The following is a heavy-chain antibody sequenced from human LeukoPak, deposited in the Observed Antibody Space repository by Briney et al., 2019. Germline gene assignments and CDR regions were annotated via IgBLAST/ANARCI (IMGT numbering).Heavy chain of an antibody. CDR3: ARASYEAAANDAFDI. V-gene: IGHV4-59*01. CDR1: GGSISSYY. CDR2: IYYSGTT. D-gene: IGHD6-13*01. Sequence: SETLSLTCTVSGGSISSYYWSWIRQPPGKGLEWIGYIYYSGTTNYNPSLKSRVTISVDTSKNQFSLKLSSVTAADTAVYYCARASYEAAANDAFDIWGQGTMVTVSS. J-gene: IGHJ3*02.